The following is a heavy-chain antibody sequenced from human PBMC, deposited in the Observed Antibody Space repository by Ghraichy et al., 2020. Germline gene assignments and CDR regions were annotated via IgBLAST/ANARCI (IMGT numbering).Heavy chain of an antibody. V-gene: IGHV3-43*02. D-gene: IGHD2/OR15-2a*01. CDR1: GFIFNNYA. J-gene: IGHJ6*02. CDR2: ISGQGQTS. Sequence: GGSLRLSCTASGFIFNNYALHWVRQRPGQGLEWLSLISGQGQTSEYADSVKGRFVISRDNSRNALYLQMDSLTPEDAGFYFCARDIKVDASRPFYFYCGMDVWGPGTSVTVSS. CDR3: ARDIKVDASRPFYFYCGMDV.